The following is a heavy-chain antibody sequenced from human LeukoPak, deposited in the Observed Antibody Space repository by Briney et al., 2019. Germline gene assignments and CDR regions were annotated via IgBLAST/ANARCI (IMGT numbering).Heavy chain of an antibody. Sequence: PGGSLRLSCAASGFTFSDYYMSWIRQAPGKGLEWVSYISSGSTIYYADSVKGRFTISRDNAKNSLYLQMNSLRAEDTAVYYCARINSISTGPPGYWGQGTLVTVSS. CDR2: ISSGSTI. V-gene: IGHV3-11*04. CDR1: GFTFSDYY. J-gene: IGHJ4*02. D-gene: IGHD2/OR15-2a*01. CDR3: ARINSISTGPPGY.